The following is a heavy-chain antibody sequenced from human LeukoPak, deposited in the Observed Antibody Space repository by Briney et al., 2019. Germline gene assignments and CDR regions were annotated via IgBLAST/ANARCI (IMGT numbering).Heavy chain of an antibody. J-gene: IGHJ5*02. CDR3: GRDETAASGIGLDP. D-gene: IGHD1-26*01. CDR1: GYTFTGYY. V-gene: IGHV1-2*04. CDR2: INPNSGGT. Sequence: ASVKVSCKASGYTFTGYYMHWVRQAPGQGLEWMGWINPNSGGTNYAQKFQGWVTMTRDTSVSTAYMELSRLRSDDTAVYYCGRDETAASGIGLDPWGQGTLVTVSS.